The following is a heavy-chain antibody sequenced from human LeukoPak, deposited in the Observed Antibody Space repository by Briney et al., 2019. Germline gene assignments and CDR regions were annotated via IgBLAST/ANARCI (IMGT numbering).Heavy chain of an antibody. J-gene: IGHJ4*02. CDR3: AKDWSPASGRGGYFDY. CDR1: GFIFSSYG. Sequence: PGGSLRLSCAASGFIFSSYGMHWVRQAPGKGLEWVAFIRYGGSNKYYADSVKGRFTISRDNSKNTLYLQMNSLRAEDTAVYYCAKDWSPASGRGGYFDYWGQGTLVTVSS. V-gene: IGHV3-30*02. D-gene: IGHD6-13*01. CDR2: IRYGGSNK.